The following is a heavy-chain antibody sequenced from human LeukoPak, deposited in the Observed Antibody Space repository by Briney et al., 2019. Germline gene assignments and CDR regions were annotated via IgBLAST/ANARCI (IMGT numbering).Heavy chain of an antibody. J-gene: IGHJ4*02. CDR2: ISSSGSTT. D-gene: IGHD5-18*01. Sequence: GGSLRLSCAASGFTFTSYEMNWVRQAPGKGLEWVSYISSSGSTTYYADSVKGRFTISRDNAKNSLYLQMNSLRAEDTAVYYCARGEIQLWLRYFDYWGQGTLVTVSS. V-gene: IGHV3-48*03. CDR1: GFTFTSYE. CDR3: ARGEIQLWLRYFDY.